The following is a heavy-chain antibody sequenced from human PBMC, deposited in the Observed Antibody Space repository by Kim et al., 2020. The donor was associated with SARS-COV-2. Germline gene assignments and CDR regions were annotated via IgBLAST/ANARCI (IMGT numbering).Heavy chain of an antibody. D-gene: IGHD5-12*01. J-gene: IGHJ4*02. CDR3: ARYRYSGYDFDY. Sequence: SETLSLTCTASGGSISNYYWSWIRQPPGKGLEWIGFIYYTGTTNYNSFLKSRVTISVDTSKNQFSLKLTSVTAADTAVYYCARYRYSGYDFDYWGQGALVTVSS. CDR1: GGSISNYY. V-gene: IGHV4-59*08. CDR2: IYYTGTT.